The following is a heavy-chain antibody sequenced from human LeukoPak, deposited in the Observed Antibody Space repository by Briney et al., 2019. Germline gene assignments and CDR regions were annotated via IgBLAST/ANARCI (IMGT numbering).Heavy chain of an antibody. J-gene: IGHJ4*02. CDR2: ISSSGSTI. CDR1: GFTFSSYE. CDR3: ARPYYDSSGYYYLGY. D-gene: IGHD3-22*01. Sequence: GGSLRLSCAASGFTFSSYEMNWVRQAPGKGLEWVSYISSSGSTIYYADSVKGRFTISRDNAKNSLYLQMNSLRAEDTAVYYCARPYYDSSGYYYLGYWGQGTLVTVSS. V-gene: IGHV3-48*03.